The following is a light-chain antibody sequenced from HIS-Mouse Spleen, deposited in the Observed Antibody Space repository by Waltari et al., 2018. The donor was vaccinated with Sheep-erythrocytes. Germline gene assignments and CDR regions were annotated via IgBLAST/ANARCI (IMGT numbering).Light chain of an antibody. J-gene: IGLJ3*02. CDR3: SSYAGSNNWV. CDR1: SSDVGGYNY. V-gene: IGLV2-8*01. Sequence: QSALTQPPSASGSPGQSVTISCTGTSSDVGGYNYVSWYQQHPGKAPNLMVYEVSRRPPGVPDRFSGSTSGNTASLTVSGLQAEDEADYYCSSYAGSNNWVFGGGTKLTVL. CDR2: EVS.